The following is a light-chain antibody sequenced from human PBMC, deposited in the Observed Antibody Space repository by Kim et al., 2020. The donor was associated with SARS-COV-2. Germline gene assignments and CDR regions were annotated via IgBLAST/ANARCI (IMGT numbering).Light chain of an antibody. CDR2: DAS. Sequence: PGERATLSCRASQSVSSYLAWYQQKPGQAPRLLIYDASNRATGIPARFSGSGSGTDFTLTISSLEPEDFAVYYCQQRSNWPPALTFGGGTKVDI. V-gene: IGKV3-11*01. CDR1: QSVSSY. CDR3: QQRSNWPPALT. J-gene: IGKJ4*01.